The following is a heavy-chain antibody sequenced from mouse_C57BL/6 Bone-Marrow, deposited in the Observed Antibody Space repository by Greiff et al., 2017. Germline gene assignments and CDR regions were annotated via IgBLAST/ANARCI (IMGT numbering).Heavy chain of an antibody. CDR1: GFTFSSYA. D-gene: IGHD2-3*01. CDR2: ISDGGSYT. CDR3: ARRGKDGYYDAMDY. J-gene: IGHJ4*01. Sequence: EVKVVESGGGLVKPGGSLKLSCAASGFTFSSYAMFWVRQTPEKRLEWVANISDGGSYTYYPDNVKGRFTISRDNAKKNLYLQMSHLKSEDTAMYYCARRGKDGYYDAMDYWGQGTSVTVSS. V-gene: IGHV5-4*03.